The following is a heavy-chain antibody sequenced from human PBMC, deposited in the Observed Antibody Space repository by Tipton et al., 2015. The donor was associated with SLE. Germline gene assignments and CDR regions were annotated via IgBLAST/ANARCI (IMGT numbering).Heavy chain of an antibody. Sequence: QVQLVQSGAEVKKPGSSVKVSCKASGGTFSSYAISWVRQAPGQGLEWMGWISAYNGNTNYAQKLQGRVTMTTDTSTSTAYMELRSLRSDDTAVYYCAREIAAAGTGDLWGQGTLVTVSS. CDR1: GGTFSSYA. V-gene: IGHV1-18*01. D-gene: IGHD6-13*01. J-gene: IGHJ5*02. CDR3: AREIAAAGTGDL. CDR2: ISAYNGNT.